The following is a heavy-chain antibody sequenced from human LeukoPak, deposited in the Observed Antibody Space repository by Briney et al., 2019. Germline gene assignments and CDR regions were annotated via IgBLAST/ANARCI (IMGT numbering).Heavy chain of an antibody. CDR3: AKDVGYYFDY. CDR2: ISYDGSNK. V-gene: IGHV3-30*18. CDR1: GFTFSSYG. Sequence: GRSLRLSCAASGFTFSSYGMHWVRQAPGKGLEWVAVISYDGSNKYYADSVKGRFTISRDNSKNTLYLQMNSLRAEDTAVYYCAKDVGYYFDYWGQGTLVTVSS. D-gene: IGHD1-26*01. J-gene: IGHJ4*02.